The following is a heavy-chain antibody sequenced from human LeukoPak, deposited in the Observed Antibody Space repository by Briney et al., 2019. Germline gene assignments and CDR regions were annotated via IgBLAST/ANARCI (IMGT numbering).Heavy chain of an antibody. V-gene: IGHV4-61*10. CDR2: SNDSGGT. J-gene: IGHJ6*03. Sequence: SETLSLTCTVSGGSISSDNYYYSWIRQPAGKGLEWIGESNDSGGTNYNPSLKSRVTISADKSKNQVTLKMTSVTAADTAVYYCARLSVIVGAALEYYYYYMDVWGQGTTVTVSS. CDR3: ARLSVIVGAALEYYYYYMDV. D-gene: IGHD1-26*01. CDR1: GGSISSDNYY.